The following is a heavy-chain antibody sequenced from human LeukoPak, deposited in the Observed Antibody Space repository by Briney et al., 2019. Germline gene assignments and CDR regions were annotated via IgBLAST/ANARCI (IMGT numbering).Heavy chain of an antibody. D-gene: IGHD4-11*01. CDR3: ARWASLVVTTIGGWFDP. CDR1: GFIFSSYG. J-gene: IGHJ5*02. CDR2: IWYDGSDK. V-gene: IGHV3-33*01. Sequence: GGSLRPSCAASGFIFSSYGMHWVRQAPGKGLEWVAAIWYDGSDKYYADSVKGRFTISRDNSRNTLYLQMNSLRAEDTAVYYCARWASLVVTTIGGWFDPWGQGTLVTVSS.